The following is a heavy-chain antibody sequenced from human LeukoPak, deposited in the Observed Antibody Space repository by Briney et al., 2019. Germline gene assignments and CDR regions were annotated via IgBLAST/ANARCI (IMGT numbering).Heavy chain of an antibody. CDR2: IIPIFGTA. D-gene: IGHD2-2*01. V-gene: IGHV1-69*13. CDR3: ARGGYCSSTSCFSWFDP. CDR1: GGTFSSYA. J-gene: IGHJ5*02. Sequence: SVKVSCKASGGTFSSYAISWVRQAPGQGLEWMGGIIPIFGTANYAQKFQGRVTITADASTSTAYMELSSLRSEDTAVYYCARGGYCSSTSCFSWFDPWGQGTLVTVSS.